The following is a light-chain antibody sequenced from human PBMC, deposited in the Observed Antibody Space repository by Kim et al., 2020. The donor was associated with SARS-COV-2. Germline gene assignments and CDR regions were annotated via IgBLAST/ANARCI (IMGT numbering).Light chain of an antibody. J-gene: IGKJ1*01. V-gene: IGKV3-11*01. CDR2: DAS. CDR1: QSISLS. CDR3: QQRGDWPPT. Sequence: EVVLTQSPATLSLSPGERATLSCRASQSISLSLSWYQHRPGQAPRLLVYDASNRATDIPARFSGSGSVTDFTLTISSLEPEDFALYYCQQRGDWPPTFGQGTKVDI.